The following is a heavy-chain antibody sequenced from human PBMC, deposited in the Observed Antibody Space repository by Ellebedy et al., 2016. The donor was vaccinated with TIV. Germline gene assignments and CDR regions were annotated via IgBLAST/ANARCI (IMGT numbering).Heavy chain of an antibody. CDR3: GRGGYIPPRGFDY. Sequence: AASVKVSCKATGYTFSNYDVTWVRRAPGQGLEWMGLISAYKGDTKYSQKAQGRVVLTIDTSTNTAYMELRSLRSDETAVYYCGRGGYIPPRGFDYWGQGTLVNVSS. V-gene: IGHV1-18*04. D-gene: IGHD6-25*01. CDR1: GYTFSNYD. CDR2: ISAYKGDT. J-gene: IGHJ4*02.